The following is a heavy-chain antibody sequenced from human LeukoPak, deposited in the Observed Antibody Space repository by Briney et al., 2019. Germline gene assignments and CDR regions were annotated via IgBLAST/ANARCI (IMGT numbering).Heavy chain of an antibody. CDR1: GFRFSSYW. V-gene: IGHV3-7*01. D-gene: IGHD3-3*01. J-gene: IGHJ5*02. Sequence: PGGSLRLSCAASGFRFSSYWMSWVRQAPGKGLEWVANIKQDGSEKSYVDSVKGRFTVSRDNAKNSLYLEMNSLRAEDTAVYYCARRGYFEFWSGYFQRHEGWFDPWGQGTLVTVSS. CDR3: ARRGYFEFWSGYFQRHEGWFDP. CDR2: IKQDGSEK.